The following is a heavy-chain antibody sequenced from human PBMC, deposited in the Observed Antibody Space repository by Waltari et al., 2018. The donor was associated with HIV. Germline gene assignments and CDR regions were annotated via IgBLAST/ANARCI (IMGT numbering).Heavy chain of an antibody. CDR2: ISRDSRYI. D-gene: IGHD3-16*01. Sequence: DVQLVESGGGLVKPGGSLRLACAGSGFSFRYYRMNWVRQAPGKGLEWFSAISRDSRYIYYADSVKGRFTSARDNARNSLFLQMNSLRADDTAVYYCVRGGEGTYGDYWGQGTLVTVSS. CDR1: GFSFRYYR. V-gene: IGHV3-21*01. J-gene: IGHJ4*02. CDR3: VRGGEGTYGDY.